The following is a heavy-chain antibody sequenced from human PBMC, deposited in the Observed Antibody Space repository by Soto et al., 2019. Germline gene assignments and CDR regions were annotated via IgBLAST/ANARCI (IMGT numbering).Heavy chain of an antibody. CDR3: ARDHTHSYGVYYFDY. CDR1: GGSISSYY. V-gene: IGHV4-59*01. D-gene: IGHD5-18*01. Sequence: SETLSLTCTVSGGSISSYYWSWIRQPPGKGLEWIGYIYYSGSTNYNPSLKSRVTISIDTSKNQVSLKVNSVTAADTAVYYCARDHTHSYGVYYFDYWCQGTPVTVSS. CDR2: IYYSGST. J-gene: IGHJ4*02.